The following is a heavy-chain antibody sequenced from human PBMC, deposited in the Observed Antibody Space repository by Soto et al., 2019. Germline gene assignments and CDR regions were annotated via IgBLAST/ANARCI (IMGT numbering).Heavy chain of an antibody. D-gene: IGHD3-10*01. V-gene: IGHV3-23*01. Sequence: EVQLLESGGGVVQPGGSLRLSCAASGFTFSSYAMSWVRQAPGKGLEWVSAICGSGGSTYYADSVKGRFTISRDNSKSTLYLQMNSLRAEDTAIYYCAKKVNSGPGSQYFDYWGQGTLVTVSS. CDR2: ICGSGGST. CDR1: GFTFSSYA. J-gene: IGHJ4*02. CDR3: AKKVNSGPGSQYFDY.